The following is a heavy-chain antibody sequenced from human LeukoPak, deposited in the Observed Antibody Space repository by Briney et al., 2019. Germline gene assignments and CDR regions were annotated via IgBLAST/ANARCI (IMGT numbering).Heavy chain of an antibody. Sequence: GGSLRLSCAASSFTFSSYNMNWVRQAPGKGLEWVSYISSSSITIYYTDSLKGRFTISRDNAKSSLYLQMNSLRAEDTAVYYCARGTYYYDSSGYYPNFDYWGQGTLVTVSS. J-gene: IGHJ4*02. V-gene: IGHV3-48*01. CDR3: ARGTYYYDSSGYYPNFDY. CDR2: ISSSSITI. CDR1: SFTFSSYN. D-gene: IGHD3-22*01.